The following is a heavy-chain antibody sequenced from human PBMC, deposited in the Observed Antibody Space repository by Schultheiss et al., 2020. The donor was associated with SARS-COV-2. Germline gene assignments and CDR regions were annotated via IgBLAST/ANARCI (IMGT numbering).Heavy chain of an antibody. V-gene: IGHV3-23*01. Sequence: GGSLRLSCAASGFTFSSYAMSWVRQAPGKGLEWVSAISGSGGSTYYADSVKGRFTISRDNSKNTLYLQMNSLRAEDTAVYYCARDDGKSGYYYWGQGTLVTASS. D-gene: IGHD4-23*01. CDR1: GFTFSSYA. CDR3: ARDDGKSGYYY. CDR2: ISGSGGST. J-gene: IGHJ4*02.